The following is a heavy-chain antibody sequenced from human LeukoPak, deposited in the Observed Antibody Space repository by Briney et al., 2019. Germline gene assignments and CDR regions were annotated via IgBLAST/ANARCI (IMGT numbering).Heavy chain of an antibody. V-gene: IGHV3-20*04. Sequence: GGSLRLSCTDSGNNSDDYGMSWVRQGPRRGLEWVAGINWDGGATAYADPVKGRFTITRDHAKNSLLLQMKSLRAEDTGLYFCARDLSSSWYSLGYWGQGILVTVSS. CDR2: INWDGGAT. D-gene: IGHD6-13*01. CDR1: GNNSDDYG. CDR3: ARDLSSSWYSLGY. J-gene: IGHJ4*02.